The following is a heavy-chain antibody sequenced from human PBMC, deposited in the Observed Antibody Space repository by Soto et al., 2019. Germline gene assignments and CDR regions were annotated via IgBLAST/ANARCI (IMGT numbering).Heavy chain of an antibody. CDR3: ARDRERCLGSLDA. D-gene: IGHD2-8*01. CDR1: GFTFTSYG. V-gene: IGHV1-18*01. Sequence: QVQLVQSAVEVKKPGASGQVSCKTSGFTFTSYGISWVRQAPGQGLEWMGWISSFSGKTKFAQKLEGRVTMITEASTSTAYMELKSLRSDDTAVYYCARDRERCLGSLDAWGQGTLVIVSS. CDR2: ISSFSGKT. J-gene: IGHJ5*02.